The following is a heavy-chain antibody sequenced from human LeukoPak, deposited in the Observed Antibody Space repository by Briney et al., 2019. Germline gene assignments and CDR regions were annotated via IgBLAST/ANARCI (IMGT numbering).Heavy chain of an antibody. CDR3: ARGRGSGWSRWFDP. CDR2: MNPNSGNT. V-gene: IGHV1-8*03. CDR1: GYTFTSYD. D-gene: IGHD6-19*01. J-gene: IGHJ5*02. Sequence: VASVKVSCKASGYTFTSYDINWVRQATGQGLEWMGWMNPNSGNTGYAQKFQGRVTITRNTSISTAYMELSSLRSEDTAVYYCARGRGSGWSRWFDPWGQGTLVTVSP.